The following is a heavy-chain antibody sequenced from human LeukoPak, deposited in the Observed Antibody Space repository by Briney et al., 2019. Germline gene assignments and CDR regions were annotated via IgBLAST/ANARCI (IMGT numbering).Heavy chain of an antibody. CDR1: GVSFSGYY. D-gene: IGHD3-22*01. CDR3: ARGSPKWLLQFYYYYYMDV. Sequence: PSETLSLTCAVYGVSFSGYYWSWIRQPPGKGLEWIGEINHSGSTNYNPSLKSRVTISVDTSKNQFSLKLSSVTAADTAVYYCARGSPKWLLQFYYYYYMDVWGKGATVTVSS. V-gene: IGHV4-34*01. J-gene: IGHJ6*03. CDR2: INHSGST.